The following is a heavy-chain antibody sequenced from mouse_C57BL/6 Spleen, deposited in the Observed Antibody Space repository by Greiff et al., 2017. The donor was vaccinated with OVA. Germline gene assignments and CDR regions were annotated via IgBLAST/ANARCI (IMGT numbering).Heavy chain of an antibody. CDR2: INPSNGGT. J-gene: IGHJ2*01. CDR3: ARPRAITGTRDYMDY. D-gene: IGHD4-1*01. Sequence: VQLQQPGTELVKPGASVKLSCKASGYTFTSYWMHWVKQRPGQGLEWIGNINPSNGGTNYNEKFKSKATLTVDKSSSTAYMQLSSLTSEDSAVYYCARPRAITGTRDYMDYWGKGTTVTVSS. CDR1: GYTFTSYW. V-gene: IGHV1-53*01.